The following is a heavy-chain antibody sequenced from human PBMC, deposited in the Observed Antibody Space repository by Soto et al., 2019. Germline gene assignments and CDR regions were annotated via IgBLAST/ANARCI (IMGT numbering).Heavy chain of an antibody. V-gene: IGHV1-69*01. CDR1: GGTFSSYA. J-gene: IGHJ4*02. CDR3: ARRVVWVPWYYFDY. D-gene: IGHD3-10*01. Sequence: QVQRVQSGAEVKKPGSSVKVSCKASGGTFSSYAISWVRQAPGQGLEWMGGIIPIFGTANYAQKFQGRVTITADDSTSTAYMELSSLRSEDTAVYYCARRVVWVPWYYFDYWGQGTLVTVSS. CDR2: IIPIFGTA.